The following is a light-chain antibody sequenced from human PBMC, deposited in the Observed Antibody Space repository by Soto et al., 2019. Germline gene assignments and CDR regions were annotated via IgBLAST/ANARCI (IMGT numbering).Light chain of an antibody. J-gene: IGLJ1*01. CDR1: SSDIGRYNY. Sequence: QSALTQPASVSGSPGQSITISCTGTSSDIGRYNYVSWYQQYPGKAPKFMIYDVSNRPSGVSNRFSGSKSGNTASLTISGLQAEDEADYYCSSYLSSSTYGFGTGTKVTVL. CDR2: DVS. CDR3: SSYLSSSTYG. V-gene: IGLV2-14*01.